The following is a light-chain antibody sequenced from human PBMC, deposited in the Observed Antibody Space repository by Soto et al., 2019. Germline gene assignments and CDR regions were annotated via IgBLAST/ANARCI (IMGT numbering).Light chain of an antibody. CDR3: GSWDSSLSAYV. CDR2: DDN. V-gene: IGLV1-51*01. CDR1: SSNIGGNS. Sequence: QSVRTQRPSVSAAPGQKVTISCLGASSNIGGNSVSWYQQLPGTAPKLLTYDDNTRPSGIPDRFSGSKSGTSAPLGITGFQTGDEADYYCGSWDSSLSAYVFGTGTKVTVL. J-gene: IGLJ1*01.